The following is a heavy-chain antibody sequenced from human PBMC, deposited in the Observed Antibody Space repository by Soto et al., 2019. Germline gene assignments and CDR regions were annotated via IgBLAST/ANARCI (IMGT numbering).Heavy chain of an antibody. Sequence: SETLSLTCTVSGGSVSSGSYYWSWIRQPPGKGLEWIGYIYYSGSTNYNPSLKSRVTISVDTSKNQFSLKLSSVTAADTAVYYCAGDNYYDSSGYFSPYWGQRSLVTVSS. D-gene: IGHD3-22*01. CDR2: IYYSGST. CDR1: GGSVSSGSYY. J-gene: IGHJ1*01. CDR3: AGDNYYDSSGYFSPY. V-gene: IGHV4-61*01.